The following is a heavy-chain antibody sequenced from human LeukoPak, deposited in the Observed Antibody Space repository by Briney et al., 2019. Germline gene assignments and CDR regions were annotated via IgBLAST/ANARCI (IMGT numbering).Heavy chain of an antibody. CDR2: IYTSGST. Sequence: SETLSLTCTVSGGSISSGNYYWSWIRQPAGKGLEWIGRIYTSGSTNYNPSLKSRVTILVDTSKNQMSLKLSSVTAADTAVYYCARCLGFLIGSSWYPDAFDIWGQGTMVTVSS. V-gene: IGHV4-61*02. D-gene: IGHD6-13*01. CDR1: GGSISSGNYY. CDR3: ARCLGFLIGSSWYPDAFDI. J-gene: IGHJ3*02.